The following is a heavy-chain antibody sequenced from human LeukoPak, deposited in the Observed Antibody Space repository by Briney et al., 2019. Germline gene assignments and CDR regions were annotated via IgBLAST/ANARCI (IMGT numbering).Heavy chain of an antibody. V-gene: IGHV1-2*02. CDR1: GYAFTGYY. CDR2: INPNSGGT. J-gene: IGHJ5*02. Sequence: GASVKVSCKASGYAFTGYYMHWVRQAPGQGLEWRGWINPNSGGTNYAQRFQGRVTMTRDTSIITAYMELSRLRSDDTAVYYCAGEKRFYVWFDPWGQGTLVTVSS. CDR3: AGEKRFYVWFDP. D-gene: IGHD3-10*02.